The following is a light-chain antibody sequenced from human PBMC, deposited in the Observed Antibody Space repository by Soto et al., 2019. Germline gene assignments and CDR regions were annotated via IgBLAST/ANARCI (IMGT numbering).Light chain of an antibody. V-gene: IGKV1-5*03. J-gene: IGKJ1*01. CDR3: QQYSTYPYA. CDR1: QSTSTW. CDR2: EAS. Sequence: DIQMTQSPSTLSASVGDRVTITCRASQSTSTWLAWYQQRPGKTPKLLISEASKLESGVPSRFSGSGSGTEFTLTISMLQPDDFANYYCQQYSTYPYAFGQGTKVEIK.